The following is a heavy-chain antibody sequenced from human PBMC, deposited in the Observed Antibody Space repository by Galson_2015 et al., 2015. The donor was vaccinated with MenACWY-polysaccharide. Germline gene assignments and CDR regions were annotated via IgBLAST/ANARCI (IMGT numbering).Heavy chain of an antibody. Sequence: SVKVSCKASGYTLTGYYMHWVRQAPGQGLEWMGWINPNSGGTNYAQKFQGRVTMTRDTSISTAYMELSRLRPDDTAVYYCASSGVAVTILNYWGQGTLVTVSS. D-gene: IGHD4-17*01. V-gene: IGHV1-2*02. CDR2: INPNSGGT. CDR1: GYTLTGYY. J-gene: IGHJ4*02. CDR3: ASSGVAVTILNY.